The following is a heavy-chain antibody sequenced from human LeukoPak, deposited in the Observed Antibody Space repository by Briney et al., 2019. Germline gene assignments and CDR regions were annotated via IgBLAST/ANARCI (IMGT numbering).Heavy chain of an antibody. J-gene: IGHJ4*02. CDR3: AKGIYDSSGYYLDF. Sequence: PGWSLRLSCASSGLNFSTYDLSWVRHTPGKGLEWVSIIGVSGDTKYYEESMKGRFTISRDNSKNTVYLQMNSLRDEDTAVYFCAKGIYDSSGYYLDFWGQGTLVTVPS. CDR1: GLNFSTYD. D-gene: IGHD3-22*01. V-gene: IGHV3-23*01. CDR2: IGVSGDTK.